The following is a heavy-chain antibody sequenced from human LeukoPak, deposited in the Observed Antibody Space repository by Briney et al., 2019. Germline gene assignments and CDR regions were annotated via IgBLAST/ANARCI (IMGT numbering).Heavy chain of an antibody. CDR1: GYSISSSYY. Sequence: SETLSLTCTVSGYSISSSYYWGWIRQPPGKGLEWIGYIYYSGSTNYNPSLKSRVTISVDTSKNQFSLKLSSVTAADTAVYYCARGDSPFYFDYWGQGTLVTVSS. J-gene: IGHJ4*02. CDR2: IYYSGST. V-gene: IGHV4-61*05. D-gene: IGHD3-10*01. CDR3: ARGDSPFYFDY.